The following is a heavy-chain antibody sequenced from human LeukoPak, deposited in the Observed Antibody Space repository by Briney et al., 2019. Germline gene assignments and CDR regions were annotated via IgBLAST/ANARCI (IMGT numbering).Heavy chain of an antibody. CDR3: ARGRTAAV. Sequence: SETLSLTCAVYSGSFRGYYWSWIRQPPGKGLEWIGKINHSGSADYNPSLKSRVTISLDTSKTQFSLQLSSVTAADTAVYYCARGRTAAVWGQGTLVTVSS. CDR2: INHSGSA. V-gene: IGHV4-34*01. CDR1: SGSFRGYY. D-gene: IGHD6-13*01. J-gene: IGHJ4*02.